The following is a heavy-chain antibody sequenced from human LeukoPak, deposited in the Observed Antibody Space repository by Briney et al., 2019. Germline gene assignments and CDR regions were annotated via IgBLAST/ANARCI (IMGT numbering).Heavy chain of an antibody. V-gene: IGHV3-30*18. Sequence: QPGGSLRLSCAASGFTFSSYGMHWVRQAPGKGLEWVAVISYDGSNKYYADSVKGRFTISRDNSKNTLYLQMNSLRAEDTAVYYCAKSHSRSSSGWYGYYYYYGMDVWGQGTTVTVSS. CDR2: ISYDGSNK. CDR3: AKSHSRSSSGWYGYYYYYGMDV. J-gene: IGHJ6*02. CDR1: GFTFSSYG. D-gene: IGHD6-19*01.